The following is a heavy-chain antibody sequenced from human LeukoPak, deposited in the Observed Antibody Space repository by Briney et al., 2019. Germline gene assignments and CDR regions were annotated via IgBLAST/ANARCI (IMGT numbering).Heavy chain of an antibody. D-gene: IGHD3-22*01. J-gene: IGHJ4*02. Sequence: GASLRLSCAASGFTFSSYEMNWVRQAPGKGLEWVSYISSSGSTIYYADSVKGRFTISRDNAKNSLYLQMNSLRAEDTAVYYCAVLSGYTMYYFDYWGQGTLVTVSS. V-gene: IGHV3-48*03. CDR3: AVLSGYTMYYFDY. CDR1: GFTFSSYE. CDR2: ISSSGSTI.